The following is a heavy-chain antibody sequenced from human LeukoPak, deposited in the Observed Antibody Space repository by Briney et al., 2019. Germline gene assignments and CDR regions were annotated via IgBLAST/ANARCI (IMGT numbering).Heavy chain of an antibody. Sequence: GASVKVSCKASGYTFTSYGISWVRQAPGQGLEWMGWISAYNGNTNYAQKLQGRVTMTTDTSTSTAYMELRSLRSDDTAVYYCARDDPTSLYYYDSSGQLEDKYYYYGMDVWGQGTTVTVSS. CDR1: GYTFTSYG. D-gene: IGHD3-22*01. V-gene: IGHV1-18*01. CDR2: ISAYNGNT. J-gene: IGHJ6*02. CDR3: ARDDPTSLYYYDSSGQLEDKYYYYGMDV.